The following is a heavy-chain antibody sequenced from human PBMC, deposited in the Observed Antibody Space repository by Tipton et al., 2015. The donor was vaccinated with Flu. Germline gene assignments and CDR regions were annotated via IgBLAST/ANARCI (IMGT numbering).Heavy chain of an antibody. Sequence: SLRLSCAASGFTFSSYGMHWVRQAPGKGLEWVAIIWYDESKKYYADSVRGRFTVSRDNSKNTMYLQMNSLRAEDTAMYYCARDGNHVGFPDYWGQGTLVTVSS. J-gene: IGHJ4*02. V-gene: IGHV3-33*01. CDR3: ARDGNHVGFPDY. D-gene: IGHD1-14*01. CDR2: IWYDESKK. CDR1: GFTFSSYG.